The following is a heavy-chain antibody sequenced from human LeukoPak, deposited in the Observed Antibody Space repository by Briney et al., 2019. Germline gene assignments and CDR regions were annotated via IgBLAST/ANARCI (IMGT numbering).Heavy chain of an antibody. CDR2: TNPKRGYT. CDR3: ARDNPLYSSSWTSLSFDM. CDR1: GYTFTSYD. J-gene: IGHJ3*02. V-gene: IGHV1-8*01. Sequence: ASVKVSCEASGYTFTSYDINWVRQATGQGLECMGRTNPKRGYTGYVQKFQGSVPMTRNTSISTAHVEVNSRRSRDRSVFYCARDNPLYSSSWTSLSFDMWGQGTMVTVSS. D-gene: IGHD6-13*01.